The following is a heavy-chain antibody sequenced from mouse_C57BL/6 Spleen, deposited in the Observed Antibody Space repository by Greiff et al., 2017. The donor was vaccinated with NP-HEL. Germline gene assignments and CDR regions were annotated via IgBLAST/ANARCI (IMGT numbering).Heavy chain of an antibody. Sequence: VQLQQPGAELVKPGASVKLSCKASGYTFTSYWMQWVKQRPGQGLEWIGEIDPSDSYTNYNQKFKGKATLTVDTSSSTAYMQLSSLTSEDSAVYYCARGYDYDGFAYWGQGTLVTVSA. CDR2: IDPSDSYT. CDR3: ARGYDYDGFAY. D-gene: IGHD2-4*01. V-gene: IGHV1-50*01. CDR1: GYTFTSYW. J-gene: IGHJ3*01.